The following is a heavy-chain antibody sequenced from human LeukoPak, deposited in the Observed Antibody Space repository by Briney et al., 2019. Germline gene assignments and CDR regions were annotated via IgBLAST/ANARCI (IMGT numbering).Heavy chain of an antibody. CDR2: ISSSSSYI. CDR3: ARDPIVVVTAGGYFDY. D-gene: IGHD2-21*02. J-gene: IGHJ4*02. CDR1: GFTFSSYS. V-gene: IGHV3-21*01. Sequence: PGGSLRLSCAASGFTFSSYSMNWVRQAPGKGLGWVSSISSSSSYIYYADSVKGRFTISRDNAKNSLYLQMNSLRAEDTAVYYCARDPIVVVTAGGYFDYWGQGTLVTVSS.